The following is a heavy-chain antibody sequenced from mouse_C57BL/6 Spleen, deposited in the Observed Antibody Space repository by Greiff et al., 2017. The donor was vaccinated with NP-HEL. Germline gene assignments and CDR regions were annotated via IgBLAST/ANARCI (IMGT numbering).Heavy chain of an antibody. V-gene: IGHV1-69*01. D-gene: IGHD1-3*01. CDR2: IDPSDSYT. CDR1: GYTFTSYW. Sequence: QVQLQQSGAELVMPGASVKLSCKASGYTFTSYWMHWVKQRPGQGLEWIGEIDPSDSYTNYNQKFKGKSTLTVDKSSSTAYMQLSSLTSEDSAVYYCARSDNRYWGQGTLVTVSA. J-gene: IGHJ3*01. CDR3: ARSDNRY.